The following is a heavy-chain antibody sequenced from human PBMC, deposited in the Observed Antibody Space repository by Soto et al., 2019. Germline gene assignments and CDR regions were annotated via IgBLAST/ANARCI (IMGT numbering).Heavy chain of an antibody. Sequence: PGGSLGLSCAASGFTFSSYAMHWVRQAPGKGLEWVAVISYDGSNKYYADSVKGRFTISRDNSKNTLYLQMNSLRAEDTAVYYCASPTYYDILTGYLYYYYYGMDVWGQGTTVTVSS. V-gene: IGHV3-30-3*01. CDR2: ISYDGSNK. CDR3: ASPTYYDILTGYLYYYYYGMDV. D-gene: IGHD3-9*01. J-gene: IGHJ6*02. CDR1: GFTFSSYA.